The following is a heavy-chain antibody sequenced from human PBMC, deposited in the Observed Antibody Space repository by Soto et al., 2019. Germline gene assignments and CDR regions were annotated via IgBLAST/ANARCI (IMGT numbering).Heavy chain of an antibody. Sequence: QLQLQESGSGLVKSSETLSLACAVSGASISSGGDSWTWIRQPPGKGLEWIGYIYHSGTTYYNPSLRSRVTMSIDRSKNQFSLKLTSVTAADTAVYYCAVVARRHNWFDPWGQGTLVTVSS. D-gene: IGHD2-21*01. V-gene: IGHV4-30-2*01. CDR3: AVVARRHNWFDP. J-gene: IGHJ5*02. CDR1: GASISSGGDS. CDR2: IYHSGTT.